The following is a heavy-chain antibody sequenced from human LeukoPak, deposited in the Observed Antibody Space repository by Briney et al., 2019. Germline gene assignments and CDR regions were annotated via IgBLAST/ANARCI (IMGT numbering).Heavy chain of an antibody. Sequence: SGTLSLTCAVSGGSISSSNWWSWVRQPPGKGLEWIGEIYHSGSTNYNPSLKSRVTISVDTSKNQFSLKLSSVTAADTAVYYCARGEDHWYFDLWGRGTLVTVSS. V-gene: IGHV4-4*02. CDR3: ARGEDHWYFDL. CDR1: GGSISSSNW. J-gene: IGHJ2*01. CDR2: IYHSGST.